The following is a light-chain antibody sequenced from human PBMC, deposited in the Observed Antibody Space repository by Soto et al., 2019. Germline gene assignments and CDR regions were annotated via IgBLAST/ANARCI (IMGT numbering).Light chain of an antibody. CDR3: QQYNNCPLT. CDR2: GES. J-gene: IGKJ1*01. CDR1: QSVNIN. V-gene: IGKV3-15*01. Sequence: EILMTQSPATLSVSPGESATLSCRASQSVNINLAWYQQKPGQAPRVLIYGESTRAPGVPARFSGSGSGTEFTLTIRSLQSEDFAVYYCQQYNNCPLTFGQGTKVEIK.